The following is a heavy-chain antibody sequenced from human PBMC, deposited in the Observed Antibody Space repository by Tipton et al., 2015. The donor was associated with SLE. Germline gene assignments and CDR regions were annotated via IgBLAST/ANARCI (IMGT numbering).Heavy chain of an antibody. CDR3: ARAGGLWFGESRAAFDI. Sequence: SLRLSCAASGFTFSSYEMNWVRQAPGKGLEWVSYISSSGSTIYYADSVKVRFTISRDNAKNSLYLQMKSLRAEDTAVYYCARAGGLWFGESRAAFDIWGQGTMVTVSS. D-gene: IGHD3-10*01. CDR2: ISSSGSTI. V-gene: IGHV3-48*03. CDR1: GFTFSSYE. J-gene: IGHJ3*02.